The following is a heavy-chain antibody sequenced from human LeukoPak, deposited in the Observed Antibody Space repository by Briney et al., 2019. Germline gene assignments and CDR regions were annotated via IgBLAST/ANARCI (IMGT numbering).Heavy chain of an antibody. V-gene: IGHV4-59*01. CDR1: GGSISSYY. Sequence: SETLSLTCTVSGGSISSYYWSWIRQPPGKGLEWIGYIYYSGSTNYNPSLKSRVTISVDTSKNQFSLKLSSVTAADTAVYYCARDPDLDIVVVPAATGGSYYYYGMDVWGQGTTVTVSS. D-gene: IGHD2-2*01. CDR3: ARDPDLDIVVVPAATGGSYYYYGMDV. J-gene: IGHJ6*02. CDR2: IYYSGST.